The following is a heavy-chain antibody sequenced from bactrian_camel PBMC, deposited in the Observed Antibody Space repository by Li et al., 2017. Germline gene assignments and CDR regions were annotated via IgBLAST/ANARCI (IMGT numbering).Heavy chain of an antibody. CDR3: ATREGYGLGE. CDR1: RTIGKIFC. D-gene: IGHD3*01. Sequence: QVESGGGSVQTGGSLTLSCAASRTIGKIFCMGWVRRGPGKQREGVAAIYIGGDNTAYADSVKGRFAISRDNAKNTVYLQMNSLKSEDTALYYCATREGYGLGEWGQGTQVTVS. V-gene: IGHV3S54*01. CDR2: IYIGGDNT. J-gene: IGHJ4*01.